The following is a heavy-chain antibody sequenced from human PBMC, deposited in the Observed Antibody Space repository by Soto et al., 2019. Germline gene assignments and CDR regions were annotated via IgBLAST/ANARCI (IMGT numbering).Heavy chain of an antibody. Sequence: GGSLRLSCAASGFSFSNYGMHWVRQAPGKGLEWVAFVSRDGNNKYYADSVKGRFTISRDNSKNTLYLQVDSLRVDDTAVYYCAKDRVIQLLPIWPDPWGQGTLVTVSS. CDR3: AKDRVIQLLPIWPDP. J-gene: IGHJ5*02. V-gene: IGHV3-30*18. CDR2: VSRDGNNK. CDR1: GFSFSNYG. D-gene: IGHD2-2*01.